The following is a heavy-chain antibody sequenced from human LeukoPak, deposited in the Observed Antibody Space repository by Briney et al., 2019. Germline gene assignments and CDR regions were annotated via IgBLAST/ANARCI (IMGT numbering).Heavy chain of an antibody. CDR2: INPNSGGT. J-gene: IGHJ4*02. D-gene: IGHD5-18*01. CDR3: ARDRPDDGYSNGFDY. V-gene: IGHV1-2*02. Sequence: ASVKVSCKASGYTFTGYYMNWVRQAPGQGLEWMGWINPNSGGTYYAQKFQGRVTMTRDTSITTAYMELSRLRSDDTAVYYCARDRPDDGYSNGFDYWGQGTLVTVSP. CDR1: GYTFTGYY.